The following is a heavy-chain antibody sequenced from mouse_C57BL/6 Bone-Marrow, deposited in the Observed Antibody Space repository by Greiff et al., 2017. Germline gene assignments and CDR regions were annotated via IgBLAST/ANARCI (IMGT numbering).Heavy chain of an antibody. CDR1: GYTFTSYW. CDR3: SRTRGYAMDY. J-gene: IGHJ4*01. V-gene: IGHV1-64*01. Sequence: QVQLQQPGAELVKPGASVKLSCKASGYTFTSYWMHWVKQRPGQGLEWIGMIHPNSGSTNYNEKFKSKATLTVDKSSSTAYMQLSSLTSEDSAVYYGSRTRGYAMDYWGQGTSVTVSS. CDR2: IHPNSGST.